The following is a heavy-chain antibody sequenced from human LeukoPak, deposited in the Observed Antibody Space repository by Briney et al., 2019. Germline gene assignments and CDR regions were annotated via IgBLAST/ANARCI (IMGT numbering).Heavy chain of an antibody. CDR2: INPSGGST. Sequence: ASVKVSCKASGYTFTSYYMHWVRQAPGQGLEWMGIINPSGGSTSYAQKFQGRVTMTRDMSTSTVYMELSRLRSDDTAVYYCARDQDDYYYMDVWGKGTTVTVSS. V-gene: IGHV1-46*01. CDR1: GYTFTSYY. CDR3: ARDQDDYYYMDV. J-gene: IGHJ6*03. D-gene: IGHD2-15*01.